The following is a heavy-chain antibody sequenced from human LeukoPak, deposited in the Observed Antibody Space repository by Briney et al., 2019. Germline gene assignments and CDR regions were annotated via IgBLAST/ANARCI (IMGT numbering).Heavy chain of an antibody. V-gene: IGHV3-23*01. CDR1: GFTFSSYA. Sequence: GSLRLSCAASGFTFSSYAMSWVRQAPGKGLEWVSAISGSGGSTYYADSVKGRFTISRDNSKNTLYLQMNSLRAEDTAVYYCAKELRPLYYDFWSGYPGDFDYWGQGTLVTVSS. CDR3: AKELRPLYYDFWSGYPGDFDY. J-gene: IGHJ4*02. D-gene: IGHD3-3*01. CDR2: ISGSGGST.